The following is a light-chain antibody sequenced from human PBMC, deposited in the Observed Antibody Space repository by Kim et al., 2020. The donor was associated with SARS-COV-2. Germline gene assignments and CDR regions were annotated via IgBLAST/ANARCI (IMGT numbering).Light chain of an antibody. V-gene: IGKV1-33*01. CDR3: QQYNNLPRWFT. Sequence: VGDRVTITCQESQDISNYLNWYQPKPGKAPKLLIYDASNLETGVPSRFSGSGSGTDFTFTISSLQPEDVATYYCQQYNNLPRWFTFGQGTKLEI. J-gene: IGKJ2*01. CDR2: DAS. CDR1: QDISNY.